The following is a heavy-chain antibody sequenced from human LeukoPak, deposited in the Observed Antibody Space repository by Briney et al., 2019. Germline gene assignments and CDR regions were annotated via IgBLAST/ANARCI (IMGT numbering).Heavy chain of an antibody. J-gene: IGHJ4*02. CDR3: ARERTPGSGYGVDY. CDR2: IYSGGST. Sequence: GGSLRLSCAASGFTVSSNYMSWVRQAPGKGLEWVSVIYSGGSTYYADSVKGRFTISRDNSKSTLYIQMNSLRAEDTAVYYCARERTPGSGYGVDYWGQGTVVTVSS. CDR1: GFTVSSNY. V-gene: IGHV3-53*01. D-gene: IGHD6-25*01.